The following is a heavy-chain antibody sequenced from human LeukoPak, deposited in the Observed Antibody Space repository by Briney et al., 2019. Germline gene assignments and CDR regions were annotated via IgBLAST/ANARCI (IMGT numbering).Heavy chain of an antibody. D-gene: IGHD3-10*01. CDR3: AKGTLWFGELLPPDY. Sequence: GRSLRLSCAASGFTFSSYAMHWVRQAPGKGLEWVSAISGSGGSTYYADSVKGRFTISRDNSKNTLYLQMNSLRAEDTAVYYCAKGTLWFGELLPPDYWGQGTLVTVSS. J-gene: IGHJ4*02. CDR1: GFTFSSYA. CDR2: ISGSGGST. V-gene: IGHV3-23*01.